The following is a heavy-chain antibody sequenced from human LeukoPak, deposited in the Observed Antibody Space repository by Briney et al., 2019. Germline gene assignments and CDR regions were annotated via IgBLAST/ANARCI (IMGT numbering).Heavy chain of an antibody. CDR3: AKDGAQIILLWFGEPNWYFDL. D-gene: IGHD3-10*01. Sequence: GRSLRLSCAASGFTFSSYGMHWVRQAPGKGLEWVAVISYDGSNKYYADSVKGRFTISRDNSKNTLYLQMNSLRAEDTAVYYCAKDGAQIILLWFGEPNWYFDLWGRGTLVTVSS. J-gene: IGHJ2*01. CDR1: GFTFSSYG. CDR2: ISYDGSNK. V-gene: IGHV3-30*18.